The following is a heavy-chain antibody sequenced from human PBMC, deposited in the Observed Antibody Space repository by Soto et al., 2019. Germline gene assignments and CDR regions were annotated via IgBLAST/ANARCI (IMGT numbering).Heavy chain of an antibody. J-gene: IGHJ4*02. CDR2: LYNNVST. V-gene: IGHV4-31*03. D-gene: IGHD1-26*01. CDR1: GDSISSGGHY. Sequence: QVQLQESGPGLVKASQTLSLTCTVSGDSISSGGHYWSWIRQHPQKGLEWIVYLYNNVSTSYNPSLNSRASISADTSKNQFSLRLRSVTVADTAVYYCARAGEYRGSYYGFVDYWGRGALVTVSS. CDR3: ARAGEYRGSYYGFVDY.